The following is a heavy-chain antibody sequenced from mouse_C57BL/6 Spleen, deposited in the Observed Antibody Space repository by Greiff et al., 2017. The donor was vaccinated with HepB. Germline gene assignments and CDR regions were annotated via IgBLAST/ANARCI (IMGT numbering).Heavy chain of an antibody. CDR1: GYTFTSYG. D-gene: IGHD1-1*01. CDR3: ARSHGSSFYWYFDV. V-gene: IGHV1-81*01. J-gene: IGHJ1*03. Sequence: QVQLKESGAELARPGASVKLSCKASGYTFTSYGISWVKQRTGQGLEWIGEIYPRSGNTYYNEKFKGKATLTADKSSSTAYMELRSLTSEDSAVYFCARSHGSSFYWYFDVWGTGTTVTVSS. CDR2: IYPRSGNT.